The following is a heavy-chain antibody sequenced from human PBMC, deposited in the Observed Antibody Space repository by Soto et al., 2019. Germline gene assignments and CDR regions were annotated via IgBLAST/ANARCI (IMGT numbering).Heavy chain of an antibody. CDR1: GGSISSYY. D-gene: IGHD3-22*01. J-gene: IGHJ4*02. V-gene: IGHV4-59*12. CDR2: IYYSGST. CDR3: ATQYHHYYDSSGYPDY. Sequence: PSETLSLTCTASGGSISSYYWSWIRQPPRKGLEWIGYIYYSGSTNYNPSLKSRVTISVDTSKNQLSLKLSSVTAADTAVYYCATQYHHYYDSSGYPDYWGQGSLLTVSS.